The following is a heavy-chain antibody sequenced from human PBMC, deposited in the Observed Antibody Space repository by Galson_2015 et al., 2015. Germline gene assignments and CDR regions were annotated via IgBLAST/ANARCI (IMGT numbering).Heavy chain of an antibody. D-gene: IGHD5-24*01. V-gene: IGHV3-33*08. J-gene: IGHJ6*03. CDR1: GFTFSSYG. Sequence: SLRLSCAASGFTFSSYGMHWVRQAPGKGLEWVAVIWYDGGKKYYGDSVKGRFTISRYNSKNTLYLQMNSLRAEDTAVYFCARDPTEGSFDGGYNYMDVWGKGTAVTVSS. CDR2: IWYDGGKK. CDR3: ARDPTEGSFDGGYNYMDV.